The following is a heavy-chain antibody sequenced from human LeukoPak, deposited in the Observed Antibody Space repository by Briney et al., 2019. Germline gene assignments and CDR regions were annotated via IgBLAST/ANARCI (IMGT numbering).Heavy chain of an antibody. CDR3: ARQTGYFRY. V-gene: IGHV4-59*08. CDR1: VGSISSDY. J-gene: IGHJ1*01. CDR2: IYYSGST. Sequence: SETPSLTCVVSVGSISSDYASWTRHPPGTGLERIGHIYYSGSTNYSPSLKCRVTISVDTSKNQFSLKLNSVTAADTAVYYCARQTGYFRYWGQGTLVAVSS. D-gene: IGHD3-10*01.